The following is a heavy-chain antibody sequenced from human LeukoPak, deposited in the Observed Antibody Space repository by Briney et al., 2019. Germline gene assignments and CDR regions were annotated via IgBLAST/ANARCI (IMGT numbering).Heavy chain of an antibody. CDR3: AREVSGDLWFNWFDP. J-gene: IGHJ5*02. D-gene: IGHD4-17*01. CDR1: GFSFSSHW. V-gene: IGHV3-74*01. CDR2: INNDGSST. Sequence: GGSLRLSCAASGFSFSSHWMHWVRQVPGKGLVWVSRINNDGSSTTYADIVKGRFTISRDNAKNTLYLQMHSLRADDTAVYYSAREVSGDLWFNWFDPWGQGTLVTVSS.